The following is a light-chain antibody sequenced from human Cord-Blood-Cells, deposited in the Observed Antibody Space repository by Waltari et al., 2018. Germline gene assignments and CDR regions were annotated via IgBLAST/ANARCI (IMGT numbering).Light chain of an antibody. J-gene: IGLJ3*02. Sequence: QSALTQPASVSGSPGQSITISCTGTSSDVGGYNYVSWYQQHPGKAPKLMFYDVSNRPSGVSNRFSGSKSGNTASLTISGLQAEDEADYYCSSYTSSSTLGMFGGGTKLTVL. V-gene: IGLV2-14*03. CDR2: DVS. CDR1: SSDVGGYNY. CDR3: SSYTSSSTLGM.